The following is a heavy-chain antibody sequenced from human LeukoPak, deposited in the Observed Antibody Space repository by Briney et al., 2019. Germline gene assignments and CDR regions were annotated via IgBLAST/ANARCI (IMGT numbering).Heavy chain of an antibody. CDR2: IYTSGST. J-gene: IGHJ6*02. CDR3: ARGRRVNWNGSWYYYGMDV. CDR1: GVSISSGSYY. D-gene: IGHD1-1*01. Sequence: SEILSLTCTVSGVSISSGSYYWSWIRQPAGKGLEWIGRIYTSGSTNYNPSLKSRVTISVDTSKNQFSLKLSSVTAADTAVYYCARGRRVNWNGSWYYYGMDVWGQGTTVTVSS. V-gene: IGHV4-61*02.